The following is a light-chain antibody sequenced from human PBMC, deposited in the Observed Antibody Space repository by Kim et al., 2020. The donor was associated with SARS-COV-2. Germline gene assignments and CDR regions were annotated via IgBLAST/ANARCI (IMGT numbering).Light chain of an antibody. V-gene: IGKV3-20*01. CDR2: GTS. J-gene: IGKJ2*01. Sequence: SPGERATLSCRASQSVDSKFLAWYQQKPGQAPRLVIYGTSNRATAIPDRFSGSGSGTDFTLTISRLEPEDFAAYYCQHYGDSVMYTFGQGTKLEI. CDR3: QHYGDSVMYT. CDR1: QSVDSKF.